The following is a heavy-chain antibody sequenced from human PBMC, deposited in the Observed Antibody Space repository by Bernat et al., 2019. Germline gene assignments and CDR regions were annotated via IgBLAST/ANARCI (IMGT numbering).Heavy chain of an antibody. CDR1: GFTFSDAW. V-gene: IGHV3-15*01. CDR2: IKSRSDAETT. D-gene: IGHD7-27*01. Sequence: EVQLVESGGGLVKSGGSLRLSCVGTGFTFSDAWMSWVRLAPGKGLEFVGRIKSRSDAETTVYAAPVKGRFIISRDDSRNMVFLQMNGLKSEDTAVYYCATDLPVMGSGEFDYWGRGTLVIVSS. CDR3: ATDLPVMGSGEFDY. J-gene: IGHJ4*02.